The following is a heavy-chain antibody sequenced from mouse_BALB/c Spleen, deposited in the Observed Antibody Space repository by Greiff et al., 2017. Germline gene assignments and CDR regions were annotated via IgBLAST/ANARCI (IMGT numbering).Heavy chain of an antibody. CDR2: IWSGGST. CDR1: GFSLTSYG. V-gene: IGHV2-4-1*01. Sequence: VQLKESGPGLVQPSQSLSITCTVSGFSLTSYGVHWVRQSPGKGLEWLGVIWSGGSTDYNAAFISRLSISKDNSKSQVFFKMNSLQADDTAIYYCARNGNGKYYYAMDYWGQGTSVTVAS. J-gene: IGHJ4*01. CDR3: ARNGNGKYYYAMDY. D-gene: IGHD2-1*01.